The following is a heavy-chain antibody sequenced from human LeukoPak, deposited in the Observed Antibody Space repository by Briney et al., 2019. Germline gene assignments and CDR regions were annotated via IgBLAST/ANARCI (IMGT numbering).Heavy chain of an antibody. D-gene: IGHD4-17*01. CDR3: ARARTTDY. J-gene: IGHJ4*02. CDR2: INPNSGGT. CDR1: GYTLTELS. Sequence: ASVKVSCKVSGYTLTELSMHWVRQAPGQGLEWMGWINPNSGGTNYAQKFQGRVTMTRDTSISTACMELSRLRSDDTAVYYCARARTTDYWGQGTLVTVSS. V-gene: IGHV1-2*02.